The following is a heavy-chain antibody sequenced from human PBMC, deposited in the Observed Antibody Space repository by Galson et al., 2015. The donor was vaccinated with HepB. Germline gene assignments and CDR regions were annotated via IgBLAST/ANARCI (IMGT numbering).Heavy chain of an antibody. CDR1: GFTFSSYA. V-gene: IGHV3-30-3*01. D-gene: IGHD2-2*01. J-gene: IGHJ4*02. Sequence: SLRLSCAASGFTFSSYAMHWVRQAPGKGLEWVAVISYDGSDKYYADSVKGRFTISRDNSKNTLYLQMNSLRAEDTAVYYCASIYCSSTSCYPAYDYWGQGTLVTVSS. CDR3: ASIYCSSTSCYPAYDY. CDR2: ISYDGSDK.